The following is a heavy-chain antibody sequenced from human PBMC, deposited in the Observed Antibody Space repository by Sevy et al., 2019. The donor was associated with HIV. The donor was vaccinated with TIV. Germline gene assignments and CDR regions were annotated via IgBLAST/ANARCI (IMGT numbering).Heavy chain of an antibody. J-gene: IGHJ6*02. CDR2: IKSKTDGGTT. V-gene: IGHV3-15*01. CDR1: GFTFSNAW. CDR3: TTPGLRGYYYYYYGMDV. D-gene: IGHD3-10*01. Sequence: GGSLRLSCAASGFTFSNAWMSWVRQAPGKGLEWVGRIKSKTDGGTTDYAAPVKGRFTISRDDSKNTLYLQMNSLKTEDTAVYYCTTPGLRGYYYYYYGMDVWGQGTTVTVSS.